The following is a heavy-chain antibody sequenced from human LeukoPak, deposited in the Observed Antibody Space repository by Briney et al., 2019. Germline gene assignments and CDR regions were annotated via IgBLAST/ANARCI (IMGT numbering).Heavy chain of an antibody. D-gene: IGHD3-16*01. CDR1: GFTFNTYA. Sequence: GGSLRLSCAASGFTFNTYAMTWVRQAPGKGLDWVSAISGGGDSTYYADSVEGRFTISRDNSKNTLYLQMNSLRAEDTAVYYCAKRRQSGIGSLYYFDSWGQGTLVTVSS. J-gene: IGHJ4*02. V-gene: IGHV3-23*01. CDR3: AKRRQSGIGSLYYFDS. CDR2: ISGGGDST.